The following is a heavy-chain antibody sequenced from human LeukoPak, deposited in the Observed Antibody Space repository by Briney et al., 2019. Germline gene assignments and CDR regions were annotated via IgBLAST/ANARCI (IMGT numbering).Heavy chain of an antibody. V-gene: IGHV1-69*13. D-gene: IGHD3-10*01. Sequence: SVKVSCKASGGTFSSYAISWVRQAPGQGLEWMGGIIPIFGTANYAQKFQGRVTITADESTSTAYMELSSLRSEDTAVYYCAREEAPRGPLGYWGQGTLVTVSS. CDR1: GGTFSSYA. CDR3: AREEAPRGPLGY. CDR2: IIPIFGTA. J-gene: IGHJ4*02.